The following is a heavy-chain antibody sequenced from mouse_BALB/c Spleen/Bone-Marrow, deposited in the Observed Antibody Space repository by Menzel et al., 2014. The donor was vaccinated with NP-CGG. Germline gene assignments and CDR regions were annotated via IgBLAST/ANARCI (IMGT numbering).Heavy chain of an antibody. V-gene: IGHV1S56*01. CDR1: GYTFTSYD. J-gene: IGHJ3*01. CDR3: ARSGDSSGYGFAY. Sequence: VQRVESGPELVKPGALVKISCKASGYTFTSYDINWVKQRPGQGLEWIGWIYPGDGSTKYNEKFKGKATLTADKSSSTAYMQLSSLTSENSAVYFCARSGDSSGYGFAYWGQGPLVTVSA. CDR2: IYPGDGST. D-gene: IGHD3-2*01.